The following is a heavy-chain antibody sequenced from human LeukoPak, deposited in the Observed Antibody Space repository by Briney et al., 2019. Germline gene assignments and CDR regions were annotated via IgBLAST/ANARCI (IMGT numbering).Heavy chain of an antibody. D-gene: IGHD1-26*01. CDR1: GFTFSKTF. CDR3: TSGSYYGTGSFDI. CDR2: IRSATAGGTA. Sequence: PGGSLRLSCAAYGFTFSKTFMSWARQAPGKGLEWVARIRSATAGGTAEYAEPVEGRFVVSRDDSKSKLYLQLNSLKIEDTAIYYCTSGSYYGTGSFDIWGQGVMVTVSS. J-gene: IGHJ3*02. V-gene: IGHV3-15*01.